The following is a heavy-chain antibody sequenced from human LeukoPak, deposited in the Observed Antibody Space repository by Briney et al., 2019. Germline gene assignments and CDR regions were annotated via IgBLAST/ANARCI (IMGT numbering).Heavy chain of an antibody. D-gene: IGHD1-26*01. CDR3: AKDLRGSAHDAFDI. Sequence: PGGSLRLSCAASGITFSIYAMSWVRQAPGKGLEWVSVISESGAGTYYADSVKGRLTISRDNSKNTLYLQMNSLRADDTAVYYCAKDLRGSAHDAFDIWGQGTVVTVSS. CDR2: ISESGAGT. CDR1: GITFSIYA. V-gene: IGHV3-23*01. J-gene: IGHJ3*02.